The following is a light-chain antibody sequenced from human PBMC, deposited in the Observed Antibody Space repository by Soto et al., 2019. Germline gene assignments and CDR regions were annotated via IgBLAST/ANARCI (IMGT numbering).Light chain of an antibody. CDR3: SSYASTTAWV. CDR1: TSDVGNYNY. J-gene: IGLJ3*02. Sequence: QSVLTQPASVSGSPGQSITISCTGSTSDVGNYNYVSWYQHHPGKAPKLLIYEVSNRPSGVSTRFSASKSGNTASLTISGLQAEDEADYYCSSYASTTAWVFGAGTKLTVL. CDR2: EVS. V-gene: IGLV2-14*01.